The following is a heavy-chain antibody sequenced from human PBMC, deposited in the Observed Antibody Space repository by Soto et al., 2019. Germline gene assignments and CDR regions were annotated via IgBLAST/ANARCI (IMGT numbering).Heavy chain of an antibody. V-gene: IGHV1-2*02. CDR1: GYTFTGYY. Sequence: ASVKVACKASGYTFTGYYMHWVRQAPGQGLEWMGWINPNSGGTNYAQKFQGRVTMTRDTSISTAYMELSRLRSDDTAVYYCARDRVGPSFGYYYGMDVWGQGTTVTVSS. J-gene: IGHJ6*02. D-gene: IGHD1-26*01. CDR2: INPNSGGT. CDR3: ARDRVGPSFGYYYGMDV.